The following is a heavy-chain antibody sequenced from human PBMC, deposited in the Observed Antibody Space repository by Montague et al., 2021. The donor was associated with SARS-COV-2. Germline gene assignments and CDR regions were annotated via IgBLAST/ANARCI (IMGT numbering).Heavy chain of an antibody. D-gene: IGHD5-18*01. CDR3: ALETPMVTFLA. V-gene: IGHV2-70*11. J-gene: IGHJ5*02. CDR2: IDWDDDK. Sequence: PALVKPTQTLTLTCTFSGFSLSTSGMCVSWIRQPPGKALEWLARIDWDDDKYYSTSLKTRLTTSKDTSKNQVVLTMTNMDPGDTATYYCALETPMVTFLAWGQGTLVTVSS. CDR1: GFSLSTSGMC.